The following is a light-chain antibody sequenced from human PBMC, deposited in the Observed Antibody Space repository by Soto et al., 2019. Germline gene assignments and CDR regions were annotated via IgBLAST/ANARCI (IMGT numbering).Light chain of an antibody. Sequence: IQLTQSPSSLSASVGDRVTVTCRASQGIGTYLVWYQQKSGKAPTVLIYASSTLQTGVPSRFSGSGSGIDFSLTISSLHPEDVATYYCQQVDSYPRTFGQGTKVDIK. CDR3: QQVDSYPRT. J-gene: IGKJ1*01. CDR1: QGIGTY. CDR2: ASS. V-gene: IGKV1-9*01.